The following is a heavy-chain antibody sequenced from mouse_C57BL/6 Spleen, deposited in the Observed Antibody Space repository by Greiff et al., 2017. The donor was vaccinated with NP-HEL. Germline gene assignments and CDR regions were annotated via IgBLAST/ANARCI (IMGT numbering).Heavy chain of an antibody. V-gene: IGHV1-52*01. J-gene: IGHJ4*01. CDR2: IDPSDSET. CDR3: ARKDYYDYAMDY. Sequence: QVQLQQSGAELVRPGSSVKLSCKASGYTFTSYWMHWVKQRPIQGLEWIGNIDPSDSETHYNQKFKDKATLTVDKSSSTAYMQLSSLTSEDSAVYYCARKDYYDYAMDYWGQGTSVTVSS. D-gene: IGHD2-1*01. CDR1: GYTFTSYW.